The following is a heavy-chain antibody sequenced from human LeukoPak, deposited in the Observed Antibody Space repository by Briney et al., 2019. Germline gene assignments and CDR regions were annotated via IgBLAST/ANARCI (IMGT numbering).Heavy chain of an antibody. CDR2: INPSGGST. J-gene: IGHJ3*01. V-gene: IGHV1-46*01. Sequence: GASVKVSCKASGYTFTSYYMHWVRQAPGQGLEWMGIINPSGGSTSYAQKFQGRVTMTRDMSTSTVYMELSSLRSEDTAVYYCARDTHYYGSGSPAFDLWGRGTMVTVSS. CDR1: GYTFTSYY. D-gene: IGHD3-10*01. CDR3: ARDTHYYGSGSPAFDL.